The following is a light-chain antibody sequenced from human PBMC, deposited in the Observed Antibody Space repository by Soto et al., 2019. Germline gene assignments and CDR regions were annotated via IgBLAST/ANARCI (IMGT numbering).Light chain of an antibody. CDR1: QSVSSRY. J-gene: IGKJ4*01. V-gene: IGKV3-20*01. CDR3: LEYGSSPPT. CDR2: GAS. Sequence: IVLTQSAGTLSFSPGEIATLSCRASQSVSSRYLAWYQQKTAQAPRLLIHGASSRATGIPDRFSGSGSWTDLTLTISGLEPEDFAVYFCLEYGSSPPTFGGGTKVEMK.